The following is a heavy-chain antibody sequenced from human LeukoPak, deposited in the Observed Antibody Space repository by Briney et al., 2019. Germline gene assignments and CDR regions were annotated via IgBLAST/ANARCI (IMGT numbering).Heavy chain of an antibody. D-gene: IGHD1-26*01. CDR1: GYSLTTYW. V-gene: IGHV5-10-1*01. CDR2: IDPSDSYT. CDR3: AGGGSHYTAVDY. Sequence: GESLKISCKGSGYSLTTYWISWVRQMPGKGLEWMGRIDPSDSYTNYSPSFQGHVTISVDKSISTAYLQWSSLKASDTAMYYCAGGGSHYTAVDYWGQGTLVTVSS. J-gene: IGHJ4*02.